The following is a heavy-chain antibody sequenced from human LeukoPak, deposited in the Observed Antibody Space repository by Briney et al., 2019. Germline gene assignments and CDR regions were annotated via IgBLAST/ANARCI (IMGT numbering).Heavy chain of an antibody. CDR3: ARDRVATTPLFDY. V-gene: IGHV4-59*01. CDR2: IYYSGST. J-gene: IGHJ4*02. Sequence: SETLSLTCTVSGGSISSYYWSWIRQPPGKGLEWIGYIYYSGSTNYNPSLKSRVTISVDTSKNQFSLRLSSVTAADTAVYYCARDRVATTPLFDYWGQGTLVTVSS. D-gene: IGHD1-26*01. CDR1: GGSISSYY.